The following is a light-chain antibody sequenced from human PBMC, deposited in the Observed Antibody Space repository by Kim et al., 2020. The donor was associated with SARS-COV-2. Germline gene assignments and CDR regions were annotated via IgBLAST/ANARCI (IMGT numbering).Light chain of an antibody. Sequence: DIQMTQSPSTLSASVGDRVTITCRASQSISSWLAWYQQKPGKAPKVLIYKASNLESGVPSRFSGSGSGTEYTLTIISLQPDDFATYYCQQYSSFPYTCGQGTKLEI. CDR1: QSISSW. CDR3: QQYSSFPYT. CDR2: KAS. V-gene: IGKV1-5*03. J-gene: IGKJ2*01.